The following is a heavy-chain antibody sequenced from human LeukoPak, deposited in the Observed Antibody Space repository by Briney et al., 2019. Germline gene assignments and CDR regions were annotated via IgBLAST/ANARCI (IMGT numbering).Heavy chain of an antibody. CDR3: AGAVFGSGKNMAF. D-gene: IGHD3-10*01. J-gene: IGHJ6*03. V-gene: IGHV3-48*03. Sequence: GGSLRLSCAASGFTFSSYEMNWVRQAPGKGLEWVSYISSSGSTIYYADSVKGRFTISRDNAKNSLYLQMNSLRAEDTALYYCAGAVFGSGKNMAFWGKGPRSPSP. CDR2: ISSSGSTI. CDR1: GFTFSSYE.